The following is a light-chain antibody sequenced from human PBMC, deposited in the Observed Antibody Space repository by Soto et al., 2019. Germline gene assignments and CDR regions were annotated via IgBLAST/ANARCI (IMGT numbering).Light chain of an antibody. CDR3: QQYNSYSMWT. CDR2: AAS. CDR1: QSVSGY. Sequence: DIQMPQSPASLSASVGDRVTITCRTSQSVSGYLNWYQQEPGKAPKLLIYAASSLQSGVPSRFSGSGSGTDFSLTTSSLQHDDFATYYCQQYNSYSMWTFGQGTKVDIK. J-gene: IGKJ1*01. V-gene: IGKV1-39*01.